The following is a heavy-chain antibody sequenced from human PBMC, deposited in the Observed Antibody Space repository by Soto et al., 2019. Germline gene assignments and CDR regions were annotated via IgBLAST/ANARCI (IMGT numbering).Heavy chain of an antibody. V-gene: IGHV2-5*02. CDR1: GFSLSTTPVG. CDR3: AQITPFDIKGYYFDY. Sequence: QITLKESGPTLVKPTQTLTLTCTLSGFSLSTTPVGVGWIRQPPGKALDWLALIYWDDDRRYKPSLKNRLTITKDTCGGQVDLTMTNVDPVDTAAYYCAQITPFDIKGYYFDYWGPGILVTVSS. J-gene: IGHJ4*02. CDR2: IYWDDDR. D-gene: IGHD3-16*01.